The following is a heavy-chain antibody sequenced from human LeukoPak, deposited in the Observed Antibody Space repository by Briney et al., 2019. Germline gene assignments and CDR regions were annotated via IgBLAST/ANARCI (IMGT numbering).Heavy chain of an antibody. CDR2: IDPSGSYT. CDR1: GYSFTSYW. Sequence: PGESLKISCKGSGYSFTSYWINWVRQMPGKGLEWMGRIDPSGSYTNYSPSFQGHVTISADKSISTAYLQWSSLKASDTAMYYCARPAGIAVAGRENLNWFDPWGQGTLVTVSS. D-gene: IGHD6-19*01. V-gene: IGHV5-10-1*01. J-gene: IGHJ5*02. CDR3: ARPAGIAVAGRENLNWFDP.